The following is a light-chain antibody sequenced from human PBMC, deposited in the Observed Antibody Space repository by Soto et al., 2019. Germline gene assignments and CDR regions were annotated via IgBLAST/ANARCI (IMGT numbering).Light chain of an antibody. Sequence: DIQRTQSPSTLSASVGDRVTITCRASQSISSWLAWYQQKPGKAPKLLIYDASSLESGVPSRFSGSGSGTEFTLTISSLQPDDFATYYCQQYNSYSPGWTFGQGTKVAIK. CDR2: DAS. CDR1: QSISSW. CDR3: QQYNSYSPGWT. J-gene: IGKJ1*01. V-gene: IGKV1-5*01.